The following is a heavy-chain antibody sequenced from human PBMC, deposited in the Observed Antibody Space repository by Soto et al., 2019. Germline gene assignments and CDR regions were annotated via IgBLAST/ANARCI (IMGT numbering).Heavy chain of an antibody. D-gene: IGHD4-17*01. V-gene: IGHV3-30*03. CDR1: GFTFSSYG. Sequence: PGGSLRLSCAASGFTFSSYGMHWVRQAPGKGLEWVAVISYDGSNKYYADSVKGRFTISRDNSKNTLYLQMNSLRAEDTAVYYCARPSDPSYGDLDMYYFDYWGQGTLVTVSS. J-gene: IGHJ4*02. CDR3: ARPSDPSYGDLDMYYFDY. CDR2: ISYDGSNK.